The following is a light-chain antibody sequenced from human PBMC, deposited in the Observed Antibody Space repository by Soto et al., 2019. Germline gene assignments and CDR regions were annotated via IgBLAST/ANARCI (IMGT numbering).Light chain of an antibody. Sequence: DIQLTQSPSFLSASVGDRVTITCRASQGISSYLAWYQQKPGKDPTLLIYAASTFQTGVPARFSGSGSGTEFTLTISSLQPEDFATYYCQQLNSYPITFGGGTKVEIK. J-gene: IGKJ4*01. CDR2: AAS. CDR1: QGISSY. CDR3: QQLNSYPIT. V-gene: IGKV1-9*01.